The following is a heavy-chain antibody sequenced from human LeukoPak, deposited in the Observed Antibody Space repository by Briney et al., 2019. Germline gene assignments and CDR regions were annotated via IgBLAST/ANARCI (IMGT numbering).Heavy chain of an antibody. J-gene: IGHJ4*02. Sequence: GSLRLSCAVSGITLSNYGMSWVRQAPGKGLEWVAGISISGGRTNYADSVKGPFTISRDNPKNTLYLQINSLRAEDTAVYFCAKRGVVIRVILVGFHKEANYFDSWGQGVLVTVSS. CDR1: GITLSNYG. CDR2: ISISGGRT. V-gene: IGHV3-23*01. CDR3: AKRGVVIRVILVGFHKEANYFDS. D-gene: IGHD3-22*01.